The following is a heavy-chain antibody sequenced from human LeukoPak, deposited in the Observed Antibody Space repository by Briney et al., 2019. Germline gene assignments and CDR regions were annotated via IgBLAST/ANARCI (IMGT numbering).Heavy chain of an antibody. D-gene: IGHD2-15*01. J-gene: IGHJ4*02. CDR3: ASWEVLPPKSDY. CDR1: GGSITSYY. CDR2: IYYIGST. V-gene: IGHV4-59*08. Sequence: SETLSLTCTVSGGSITSYYWSWIRQPPGKGLEWLGYIYYIGSTNYNPSLKSRVTISVDTSKNQFSLKLTSVTAADTAVYYCASWEVLPPKSDYWGQGTLVTVSS.